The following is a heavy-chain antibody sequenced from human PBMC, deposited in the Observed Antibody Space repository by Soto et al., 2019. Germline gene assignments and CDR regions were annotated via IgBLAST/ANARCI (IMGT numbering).Heavy chain of an antibody. V-gene: IGHV3-15*01. Sequence: EVQLVESGGGLAKPGGSLRLSCAASGFTFSNDWMNWVRQAPGKGLEWVARIKTVTDGGTTDYAAPVKGRFFISRDDSKYTLYLQMNSLKAEDTAVYYCMTPADIYGGGHWGQGTLVTVAS. CDR3: MTPADIYGGGH. D-gene: IGHD5-18*01. CDR2: IKTVTDGGTT. CDR1: GFTFSNDW. J-gene: IGHJ4*02.